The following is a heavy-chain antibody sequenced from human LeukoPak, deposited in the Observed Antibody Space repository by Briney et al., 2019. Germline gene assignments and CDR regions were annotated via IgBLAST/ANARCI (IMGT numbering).Heavy chain of an antibody. CDR1: GFTFSSYA. CDR2: ISGSGGST. D-gene: IGHD6-13*01. J-gene: IGHJ4*02. Sequence: GGSLRLSCAASGFTFSSYAMSWVRQAPGKGLEWVSAISGSGGSTYYADSVKGRFTFSRDNSKNALYLQMNSLRAEDTAVYYCAKAQIAAGTTYYFDYWGQGTLVTVSS. CDR3: AKAQIAAGTTYYFDY. V-gene: IGHV3-23*01.